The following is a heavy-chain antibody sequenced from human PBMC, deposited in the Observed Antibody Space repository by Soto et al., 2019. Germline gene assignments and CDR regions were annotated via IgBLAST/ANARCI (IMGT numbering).Heavy chain of an antibody. CDR3: AKDGNRKDDY. Sequence: GGSLRLSCSASGFSISDYAMSWVRQAPGKGLEWVSSISDSGTKTFYADSVKGRFAISRDTSKNTVYMQMNNLRVEDTALYYCAKDGNRKDDYWGQGTVVTVSS. CDR1: GFSISDYA. CDR2: ISDSGTKT. V-gene: IGHV3-23*01. J-gene: IGHJ4*02.